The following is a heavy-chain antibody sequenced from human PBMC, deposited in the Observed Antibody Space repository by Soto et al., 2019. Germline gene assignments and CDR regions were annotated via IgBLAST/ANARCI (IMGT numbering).Heavy chain of an antibody. CDR2: ISSNSAYI. D-gene: IGHD2-15*01. CDR1: GFTFRSFT. CDR3: ARGFFGGGGFCYSCEYNWIHP. J-gene: IGHJ5*02. V-gene: IGHV3-21*01. Sequence: PGGYPRLSCAASGFTFRSFTMNWVRQAPGKGLEWVSTISSNSAYIYYTDALRGRFTISRDNAKNSLHLQMNSLRAEDTAVYYCARGFFGGGGFCYSCEYNWIHPSGPAPLVSVS.